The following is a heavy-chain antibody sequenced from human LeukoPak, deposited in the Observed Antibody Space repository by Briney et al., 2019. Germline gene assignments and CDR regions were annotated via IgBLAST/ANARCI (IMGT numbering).Heavy chain of an antibody. V-gene: IGHV3-30*04. D-gene: IGHD5-18*01. CDR3: ARTGYSYGWGVYYFDY. J-gene: IGHJ4*02. Sequence: GGSLRLSCAASGFTFSSYAMHWVRQAPGKGLEWVAVISFDESDKYYADSVKGRFTISRDNSKNTLYLQMNSLRTEDTAVYYCARTGYSYGWGVYYFDYWGQGTLVTVSS. CDR2: ISFDESDK. CDR1: GFTFSSYA.